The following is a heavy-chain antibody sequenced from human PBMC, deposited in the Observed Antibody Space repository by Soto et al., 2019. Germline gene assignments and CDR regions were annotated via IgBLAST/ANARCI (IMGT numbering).Heavy chain of an antibody. CDR3: ARPQYYYDSSGYSTGVYNWFDP. Sequence: PSETLSLTCTVSGGSISSSSYYWGWLRQPPGKGREWSGSIYYSGSTYYNPSLKSRVTISVDTSKNQFSLKLSSVTAADTAVYYCARPQYYYDSSGYSTGVYNWFDPWGQGTLVTVSS. CDR1: GGSISSSSYY. V-gene: IGHV4-39*01. J-gene: IGHJ5*02. CDR2: IYYSGST. D-gene: IGHD3-22*01.